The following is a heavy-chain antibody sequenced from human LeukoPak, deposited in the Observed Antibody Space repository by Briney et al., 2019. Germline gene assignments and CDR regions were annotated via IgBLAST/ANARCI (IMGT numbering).Heavy chain of an antibody. CDR3: ARDLGVVPAAKYWFDP. V-gene: IGHV1-2*02. J-gene: IGHJ5*02. Sequence: ASVKVSCKASGYTFTGYYTHWVRQAPGQGLEWMGWINPNSGGTNYAQKFQGRVTTTRDTSISTAYMELSRLRSDDTAVYYCARDLGVVPAAKYWFDPWGQGTLVTVSS. CDR1: GYTFTGYY. D-gene: IGHD2-2*01. CDR2: INPNSGGT.